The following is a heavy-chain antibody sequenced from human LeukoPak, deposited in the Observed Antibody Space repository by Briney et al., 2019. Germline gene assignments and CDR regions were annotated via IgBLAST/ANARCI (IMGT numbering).Heavy chain of an antibody. CDR1: GGTFSSHT. D-gene: IGHD3-22*01. V-gene: IGHV1-69*13. CDR3: ARGLNYDSSGYLIDY. J-gene: IGHJ4*02. CDR2: IIPIFGTA. Sequence: ASVKVSCKASGGTFSSHTINWVRQAPGQGLEWMGGIIPIFGTANYAQKFQGRVTITAVESTSTAYMEVSSLRSEDTAVYYCARGLNYDSSGYLIDYWGQGTLVTVSS.